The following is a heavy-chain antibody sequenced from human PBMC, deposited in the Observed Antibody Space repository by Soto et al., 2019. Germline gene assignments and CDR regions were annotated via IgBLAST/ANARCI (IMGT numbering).Heavy chain of an antibody. CDR1: EFSLRSYW. Sequence: PGGSLRLSCVASEFSLRSYWMTWVRQSPGKGLEWVANINQEGSAKSYVNSVKGRFTISRDNAEDSLYLQMYSLRAEDTAVYYCARVAYINDGLDVWGQGTTVTVSS. CDR2: INQEGSAK. V-gene: IGHV3-7*01. CDR3: ARVAYINDGLDV. D-gene: IGHD1-1*01. J-gene: IGHJ6*02.